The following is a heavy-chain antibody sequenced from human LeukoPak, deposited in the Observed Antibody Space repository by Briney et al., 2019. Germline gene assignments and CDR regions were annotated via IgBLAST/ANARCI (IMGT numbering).Heavy chain of an antibody. J-gene: IGHJ4*02. CDR2: ITTSDGNT. Sequence: GGSPRLSCAASGFTFSSYTMSWVRQAPGKGLEWVSTITTSDGNTYYADSVKGRFTISRDNSKNTLYLQMNSLRAEDTAVYYCAKDGSSNWTPDYWGQGTLVTVSS. CDR1: GFTFSSYT. D-gene: IGHD1-1*01. CDR3: AKDGSSNWTPDY. V-gene: IGHV3-23*01.